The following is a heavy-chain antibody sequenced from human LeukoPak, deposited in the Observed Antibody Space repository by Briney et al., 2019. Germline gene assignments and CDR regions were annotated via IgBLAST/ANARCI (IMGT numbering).Heavy chain of an antibody. V-gene: IGHV4-34*01. CDR3: ARDMTPRGGGEH. CDR2: INHSGST. D-gene: IGHD2-21*01. Sequence: SETLSLTCAVYGGSFSGYYWSWIRQPPGKGLEWIGEINHSGSTNYNPSLKSRVTISVDTSKNQFSPKLSSVTAADTAVYYCARDMTPRGGGEHWGQGTLVTVSS. J-gene: IGHJ4*02. CDR1: GGSFSGYY.